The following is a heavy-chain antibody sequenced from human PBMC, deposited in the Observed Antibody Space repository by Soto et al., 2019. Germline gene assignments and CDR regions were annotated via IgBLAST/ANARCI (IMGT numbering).Heavy chain of an antibody. D-gene: IGHD6-13*01. CDR1: GGSISSCGYY. CDR2: IYYNGNT. V-gene: IGHV4-31*03. CDR3: ASAVRSWFYFDF. J-gene: IGHJ4*02. Sequence: PSETLSLTCTVSGGSISSCGYYWSWIRQHPGKGLEWIGYIYYNGNTYYNPSLKSRVTISLDTSKNQFSLKLTSVTAADTAVYYCASAVRSWFYFDFWGQGALVTVSS.